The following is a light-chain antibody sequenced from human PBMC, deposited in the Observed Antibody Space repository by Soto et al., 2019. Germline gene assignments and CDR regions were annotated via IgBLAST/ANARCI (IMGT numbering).Light chain of an antibody. V-gene: IGLV2-14*01. CDR3: SSYTSSDTLVV. J-gene: IGLJ2*01. CDR2: DVS. Sequence: QSALTQPASVSGSPGQSITISCTGTSSDVGAYNYVSWYQQHPGKAPKVMIYDVSNRPSGVSNRFSGSKSGNTASLTISGLQADDEADYYCSSYTSSDTLVVFGGGTKVTVL. CDR1: SSDVGAYNY.